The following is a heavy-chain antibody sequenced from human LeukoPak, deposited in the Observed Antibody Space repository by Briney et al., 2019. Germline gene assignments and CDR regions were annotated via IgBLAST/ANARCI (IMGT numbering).Heavy chain of an antibody. V-gene: IGHV3-33*06. Sequence: PGRSLRLSCAASGFTFSSYGMHWVRQAPGKGLEWVAVLWYDGSNKYYADSVKGRFTISRDNSKNTLYLQMNSLRAEDTAVYYCAKDLRDYYYMDVWGKGTTVTVSS. CDR2: LWYDGSNK. D-gene: IGHD3-9*01. CDR3: AKDLRDYYYMDV. CDR1: GFTFSSYG. J-gene: IGHJ6*03.